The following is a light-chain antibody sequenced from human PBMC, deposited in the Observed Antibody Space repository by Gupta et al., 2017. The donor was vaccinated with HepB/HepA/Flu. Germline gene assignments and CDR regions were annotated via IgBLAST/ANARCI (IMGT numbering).Light chain of an antibody. Sequence: EIVLTQSPANVSLSSGERATLYCRASQNINNYLAWYQQKPGQPPRLLIYDTSKRATGIPARFSGGGSATXFTLTIXSLQPEDSAIYFCQQRGSWPLSFGXGTKVQIK. V-gene: IGKV3-11*01. CDR2: DTS. J-gene: IGKJ4*01. CDR3: QQRGSWPLS. CDR1: QNINNY.